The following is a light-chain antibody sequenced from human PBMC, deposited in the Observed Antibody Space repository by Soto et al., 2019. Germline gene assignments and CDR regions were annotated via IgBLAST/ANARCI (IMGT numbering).Light chain of an antibody. J-gene: IGKJ5*01. CDR2: GAS. Sequence: ETVLTQSEGALSLSGGERTTLSCRSSQSVSSSYLAWYQQKPGQAPRLLIYGASSRATGIPDRFSGSGSGTDFTLTISSLQPEDFATYYCQQANSFPITFGQGTRLEIK. CDR1: QSVSSSY. CDR3: QQANSFPIT. V-gene: IGKV3-20*01.